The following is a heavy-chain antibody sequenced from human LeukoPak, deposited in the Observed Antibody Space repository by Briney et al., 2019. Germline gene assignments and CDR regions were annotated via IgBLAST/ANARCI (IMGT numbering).Heavy chain of an antibody. J-gene: IGHJ5*02. CDR1: GFTFSSYA. D-gene: IGHD6-13*01. CDR3: ANLPPGIAAAGNGAINWFDP. Sequence: RTGGSLRLSCAASGFTFSSYAMSWVRQAPGKGLEWVSAISGSGGSTYYAGSVKGRFTISRDNSKNTLYLQMNSLRAEDTAVYYCANLPPGIAAAGNGAINWFDPWGQGTLVTVSS. V-gene: IGHV3-23*01. CDR2: ISGSGGST.